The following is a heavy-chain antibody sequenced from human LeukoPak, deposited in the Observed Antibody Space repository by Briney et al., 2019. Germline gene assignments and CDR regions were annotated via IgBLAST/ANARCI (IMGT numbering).Heavy chain of an antibody. Sequence: PSETLSLTCIVSDGPISSYYWSWIRQPPGKGLEWIGHINYSGSTNYNPSLKSRVTISVDTSKNQFSLKITSVTAADRAVYYCARDVARGLFDYGDKGNLVSVSS. CDR1: DGPISSYY. CDR2: INYSGST. D-gene: IGHD3-10*01. CDR3: ARDVARGLFDY. V-gene: IGHV4-59*01. J-gene: IGHJ4*02.